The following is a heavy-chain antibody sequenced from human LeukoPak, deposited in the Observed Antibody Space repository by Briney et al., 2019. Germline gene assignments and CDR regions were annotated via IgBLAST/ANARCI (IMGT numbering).Heavy chain of an antibody. Sequence: PERSLRLSCAASGFTFSSYTIHWVRQAPGKGLEWVALISHDGRNKNYAESVKGRFTISRDNSKRTLYLEVNSLRPDDTAVYYCARVRWVSGTGTFDCWGQGTLVTVSS. J-gene: IGHJ4*02. D-gene: IGHD3-10*01. CDR3: ARVRWVSGTGTFDC. CDR1: GFTFSSYT. V-gene: IGHV3-30*04. CDR2: ISHDGRNK.